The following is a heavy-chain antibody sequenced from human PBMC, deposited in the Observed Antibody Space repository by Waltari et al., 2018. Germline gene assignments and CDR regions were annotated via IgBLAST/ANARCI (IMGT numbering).Heavy chain of an antibody. J-gene: IGHJ6*03. V-gene: IGHV4-34*01. CDR2: TNQSGRT. Sequence: QVQLQQWGAGLLKPSETLSPTCVGDGGSFRGYYWSGERQPPGRGLEWIGETNQSGRTNHNPSLKSRVTISIDTSKNQISLKLRSVTAADTAVYYCARANTIFGVVRTWYYMDVWGKGTTVTVSS. D-gene: IGHD3-3*01. CDR1: GGSFRGYY. CDR3: ARANTIFGVVRTWYYMDV.